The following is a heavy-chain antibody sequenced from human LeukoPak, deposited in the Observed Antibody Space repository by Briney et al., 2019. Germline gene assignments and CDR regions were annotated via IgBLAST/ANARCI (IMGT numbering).Heavy chain of an antibody. J-gene: IGHJ4*02. CDR2: ISSSSSYI. CDR1: GFTFSSYS. Sequence: GGSLRLSCAASGFTFSSYSMNWVRQAPGKGLEWVSSISSSSSYIYYADSVKGRFTISRDNAKNSLYLQMNSLRAEDTAVYYCEAQAAGPRNFDYWGQGTLVTVSS. V-gene: IGHV3-21*04. D-gene: IGHD6-13*01. CDR3: EAQAAGPRNFDY.